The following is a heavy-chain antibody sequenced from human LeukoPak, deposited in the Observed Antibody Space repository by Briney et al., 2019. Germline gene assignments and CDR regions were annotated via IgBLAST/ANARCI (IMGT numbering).Heavy chain of an antibody. V-gene: IGHV4-34*01. CDR1: GGSFSGYY. CDR2: INRSGST. J-gene: IGHJ4*02. Sequence: SETLSLTCAVYGGSFSGYYWSWIRQPPGKGLEWIGEINRSGSTNSTPTLKSRVTISVDTSKNQFSLMQSSATAPDTAVYYCASGHPPGYWGQGTLVTVSS. CDR3: ASGHPPGY.